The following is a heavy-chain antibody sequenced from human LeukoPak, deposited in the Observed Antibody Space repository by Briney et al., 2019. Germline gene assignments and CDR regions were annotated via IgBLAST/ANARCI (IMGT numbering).Heavy chain of an antibody. Sequence: GRSLRLSCAASGFTFSNYAMHWVRQAPGKGLEWVAVISYDGSNKYYADSVKGRFTISRDNSKITLYLQMNSLRAEDTAVYYCAKGSAGGRPYYFDYWGQGTLVPVSS. CDR3: AKGSAGGRPYYFDY. CDR1: GFTFSNYA. CDR2: ISYDGSNK. D-gene: IGHD6-13*01. V-gene: IGHV3-30*04. J-gene: IGHJ4*02.